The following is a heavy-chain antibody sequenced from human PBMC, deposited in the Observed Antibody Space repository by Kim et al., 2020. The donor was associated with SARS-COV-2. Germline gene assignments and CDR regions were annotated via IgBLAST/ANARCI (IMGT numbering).Heavy chain of an antibody. CDR1: GFTFSDSY. CDR2: ISSSSSYT. CDR3: ARDHSTYYYDSSGYYRALTPDYYYYGMDV. V-gene: IGHV3-11*05. J-gene: IGHJ6*02. Sequence: GGPLRLSCAASGFTFSDSYMSWIRQAPGKGLEWVSYISSSSSYTNYADSVKGRFTISRDNAKNSLYLQMNNRRAEDTAVYYCARDHSTYYYDSSGYYRALTPDYYYYGMDVWGQGTTVTVSS. D-gene: IGHD3-22*01.